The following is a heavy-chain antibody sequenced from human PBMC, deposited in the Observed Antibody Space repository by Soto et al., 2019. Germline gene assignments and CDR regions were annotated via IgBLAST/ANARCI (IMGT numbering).Heavy chain of an antibody. V-gene: IGHV3-23*01. D-gene: IGHD6-19*01. CDR3: AKDRGSGGIVAGTPDY. Sequence: EVQLLESGGGLVQPGGSLRLSCAASGFTVSSSAMIWVRQAPGKGLEWVATFSAGGSRYYADSVKGRFTISRNSSQNTLYLQMNGLRAEDTALYYCAKDRGSGGIVAGTPDYWGQGTLATVSS. J-gene: IGHJ4*02. CDR2: FSAGGSR. CDR1: GFTVSSSA.